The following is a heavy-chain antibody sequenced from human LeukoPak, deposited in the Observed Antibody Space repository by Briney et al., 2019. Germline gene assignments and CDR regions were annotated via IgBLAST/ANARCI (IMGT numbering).Heavy chain of an antibody. J-gene: IGHJ4*02. V-gene: IGHV3-33*01. D-gene: IGHD3-10*01. CDR2: IWYDGSNK. CDR3: ARDRGSGSYSVDY. CDR1: GFTFSSYG. Sequence: PGRSLRLSCAASGFTFSSYGMHWVRQAPGKGLEWVAVIWYDGSNKYYADSVKGRFTISRDNSKNTLYLQMNSLRAEDTAVYYCARDRGSGSYSVDYWGQGTLVTVSS.